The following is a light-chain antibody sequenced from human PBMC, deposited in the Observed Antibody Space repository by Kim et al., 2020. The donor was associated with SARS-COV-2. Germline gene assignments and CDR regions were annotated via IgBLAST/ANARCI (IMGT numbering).Light chain of an antibody. CDR3: QQYAESQT. CDR1: QMISGS. CDR2: GAF. V-gene: IGKV3-20*01. J-gene: IGKJ1*01. Sequence: EIVLTQSPGTLSLSPGDTATLSCRASQMISGSLAWYQQKRGQAPRLLMYGAFHRATGIPDRFSGSGSGTDFTLTITKLEPEDFAVYYCQQYAESQTFGQGTEVEIK.